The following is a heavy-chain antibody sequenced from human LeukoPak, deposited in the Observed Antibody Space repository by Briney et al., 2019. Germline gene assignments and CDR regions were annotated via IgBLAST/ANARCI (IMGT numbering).Heavy chain of an antibody. CDR3: ASPEAVSGWYPDDAFDI. J-gene: IGHJ3*02. CDR1: GGTFSSYA. Sequence: SVKVSCKASGGTFSSYAISWVRQAPGQGLEWMGGIIPIFGTANYAQKFQGRVTITADESTSSAYMELSSLRSEDTAVYYCASPEAVSGWYPDDAFDIWGQGTMVTVSS. V-gene: IGHV1-69*13. D-gene: IGHD6-19*01. CDR2: IIPIFGTA.